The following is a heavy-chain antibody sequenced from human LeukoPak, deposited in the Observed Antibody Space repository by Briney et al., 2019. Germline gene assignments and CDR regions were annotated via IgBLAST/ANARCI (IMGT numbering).Heavy chain of an antibody. CDR2: IYYSGST. CDR1: GGSISSYY. J-gene: IGHJ4*02. V-gene: IGHV4-59*08. Sequence: PSETLSLTCTVSGGSISSYYWSWIRQPPGKGLEWIGYIYYSGSTNYNPSLKSRVTISVDTSKNQFSLRLSSVPAADTAVYYCARQRAGPLHYFDYWGQGTLVTVSS. CDR3: ARQRAGPLHYFDY. D-gene: IGHD1-26*01.